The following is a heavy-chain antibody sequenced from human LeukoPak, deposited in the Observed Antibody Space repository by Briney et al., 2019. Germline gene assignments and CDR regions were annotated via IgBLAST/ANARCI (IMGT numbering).Heavy chain of an antibody. V-gene: IGHV1-2*02. CDR1: GYTFTGYY. CDR3: AREGHPYYDFWSGYVGWFDP. CDR2: IHPNSGGT. D-gene: IGHD3-3*01. Sequence: ASVKVSCKASGYTFTGYYMHWVRQAPGQGLEWMGWIHPNSGGTNYAQKFQGRVTMTRDTSISTAYMELSRLRPDDTAVYYCAREGHPYYDFWSGYVGWFDPWGQGTLVTVSS. J-gene: IGHJ5*02.